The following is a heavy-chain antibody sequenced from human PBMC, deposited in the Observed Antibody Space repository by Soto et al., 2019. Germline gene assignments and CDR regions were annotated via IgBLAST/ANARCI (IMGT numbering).Heavy chain of an antibody. CDR2: ISAYNGNT. J-gene: IGHJ6*02. CDR3: ARARDYDFWSGLLFYGMDV. V-gene: IGHV1-18*04. CDR1: CYTFTSYG. Sequence: SCKASCYTFTSYGISWVRQAPGQGLEWMGWISAYNGNTNYAQKLQGRVTMTTDTSTSTAYMELSSLRAEDTATYYCARARDYDFWSGLLFYGMDVWGQGTTVTVSS. D-gene: IGHD3-3*01.